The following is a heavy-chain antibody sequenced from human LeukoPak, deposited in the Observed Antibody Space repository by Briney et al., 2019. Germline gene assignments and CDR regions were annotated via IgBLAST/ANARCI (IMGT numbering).Heavy chain of an antibody. CDR2: IYYSGST. CDR1: GGSISSYY. J-gene: IGHJ4*02. D-gene: IGHD4-17*01. CDR3: ARHNGCYGDYGAPGDDAVDY. Sequence: KPSETLSLTCTVSGGSISSYYWGWIRQPPGKGLEWIGSIYYSGSTYYNPSLKSRVTISVDTSKNQFSLKLSSVTAADTAVYYCARHNGCYGDYGAPGDDAVDYWGQGTLVTVSS. V-gene: IGHV4-39*01.